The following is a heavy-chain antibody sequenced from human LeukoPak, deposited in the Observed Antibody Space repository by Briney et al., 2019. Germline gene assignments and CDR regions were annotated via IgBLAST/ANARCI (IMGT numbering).Heavy chain of an antibody. D-gene: IGHD3-10*01. Sequence: GASVKVSCKASGYTFTSYDINWVRQATGQGPEWMGWMNPSSGNTGFAQRFQGRVTMTRDTSINTAYLELSSLTSEDTAVYYCATHIHYYSSGSFAYWGQGTLVTVSS. CDR1: GYTFTSYD. V-gene: IGHV1-8*01. CDR2: MNPSSGNT. CDR3: ATHIHYYSSGSFAY. J-gene: IGHJ4*02.